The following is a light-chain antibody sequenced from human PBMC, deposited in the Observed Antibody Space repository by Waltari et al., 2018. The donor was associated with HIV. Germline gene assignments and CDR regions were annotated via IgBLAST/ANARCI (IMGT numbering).Light chain of an antibody. J-gene: IGLJ3*02. Sequence: QSVLTQPPSASGTPGQRVTISCSGSSSNIGSNTVNWYQQPPGTAPKLLIYSNIQRPSGFPDRFSGSKSGTSASLAISWLQSEDEADYYCAAWDDSLNGPVFGGGTKLTVL. V-gene: IGLV1-44*01. CDR3: AAWDDSLNGPV. CDR2: SNI. CDR1: SSNIGSNT.